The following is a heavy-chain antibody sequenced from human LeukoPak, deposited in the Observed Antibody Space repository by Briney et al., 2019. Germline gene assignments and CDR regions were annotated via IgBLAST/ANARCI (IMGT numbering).Heavy chain of an antibody. CDR2: IIPIFGTA. D-gene: IGHD3-9*01. J-gene: IGHJ5*02. Sequence: ASVKVSCKASGGTFSSYAISWVRQAPGQGLEWMGGIIPIFGTANYAQKFQGRVTITTDESTSTAYMELSRLRSEDTAVYYCAREEYYDILTGPGWFDPWGQGTLVTVSS. V-gene: IGHV1-69*05. CDR1: GGTFSSYA. CDR3: AREEYYDILTGPGWFDP.